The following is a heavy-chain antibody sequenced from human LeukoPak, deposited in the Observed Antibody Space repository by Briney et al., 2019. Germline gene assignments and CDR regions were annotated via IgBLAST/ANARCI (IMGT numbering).Heavy chain of an antibody. CDR1: GYTLTELS. CDR3: ATGLLPYDSSGYPIFDI. V-gene: IGHV1-24*01. CDR2: FDPEDGET. Sequence: ASAKVSCKVSGYTLTELSMHWVRQDPGKGLEWMGGFDPEDGETIYAQKFQGRVTMTEDTSTDTAYMELSSLRSEDTAVYYCATGLLPYDSSGYPIFDIWGQGTMVTVSS. D-gene: IGHD3-22*01. J-gene: IGHJ3*02.